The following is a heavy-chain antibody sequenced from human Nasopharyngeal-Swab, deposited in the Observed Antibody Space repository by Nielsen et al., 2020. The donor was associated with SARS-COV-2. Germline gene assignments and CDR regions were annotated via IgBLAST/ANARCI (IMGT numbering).Heavy chain of an antibody. CDR3: ARDHSYYDSNGYYFDY. J-gene: IGHJ4*02. CDR2: IHSSGTT. CDR1: GGSIGTYY. Sequence: SEPLSLTFTVSGGSIGTYYWSWIRPPPGKGLEWIGYIHSSGTTNYNPSLKSRVTISVDTSKNQFSLKLSSVTAADTAVYYCARDHSYYDSNGYYFDYWGLGTLVTVSS. D-gene: IGHD3-22*01. V-gene: IGHV4-59*01.